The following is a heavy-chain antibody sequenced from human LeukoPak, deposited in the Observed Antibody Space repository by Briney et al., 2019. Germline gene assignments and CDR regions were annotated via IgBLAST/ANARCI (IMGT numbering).Heavy chain of an antibody. CDR2: ISTYNGDT. CDR1: GYTFTRYA. J-gene: IGHJ4*02. Sequence: ASVKVSCKASGYTFTRYAISWVRQAPGQGLEWMEWISTYNGDTNYAQNLQGRVTMTSDTSTSTAYMELRSLRSDDTAVYYCARDPSNTSGRYIYFDSWSQGTLVTVSS. CDR3: ARDPSNTSGRYIYFDS. D-gene: IGHD6-19*01. V-gene: IGHV1-18*04.